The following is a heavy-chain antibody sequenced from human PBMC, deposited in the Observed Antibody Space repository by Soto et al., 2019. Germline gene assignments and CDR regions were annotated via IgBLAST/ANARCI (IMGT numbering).Heavy chain of an antibody. D-gene: IGHD3-22*01. Sequence: PSETLSLTCAVSGGSISSTTYYWAWIHQPPGKGLEWVATIYYSGATYYNPSLKSRITISIDTSKNQFSLRLSSVTAADTAMYYCARYYDTSNRPYFHHWGQGTRVTVSS. CDR2: IYYSGAT. V-gene: IGHV4-39*01. CDR3: ARYYDTSNRPYFHH. J-gene: IGHJ1*01. CDR1: GGSISSTTYY.